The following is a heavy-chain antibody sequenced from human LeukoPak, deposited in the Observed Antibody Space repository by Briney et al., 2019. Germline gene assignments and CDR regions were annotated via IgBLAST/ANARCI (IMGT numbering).Heavy chain of an antibody. D-gene: IGHD6-13*01. J-gene: IGHJ4*02. V-gene: IGHV3-74*01. Sequence: GGSLRLSCAASGFTFSSYWMHWVRQAPGKGLVWVSRINSDGSTTTYADSVKGRFTISRDNAKNTLYLEMNSLRAEDTAVYYCATTIAAATRYWGQGTLVTVSS. CDR2: INSDGSTT. CDR3: ATTIAAATRY. CDR1: GFTFSSYW.